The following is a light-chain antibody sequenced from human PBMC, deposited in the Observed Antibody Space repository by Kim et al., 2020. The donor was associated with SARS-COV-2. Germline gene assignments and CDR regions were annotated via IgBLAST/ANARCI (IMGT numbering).Light chain of an antibody. CDR3: QSYDTSLSDFVI. CDR2: DDS. V-gene: IGLV1-40*01. J-gene: IGLJ2*01. Sequence: QSVLTQPPSVSGAPGQRVTISCTGSTPNIGAGFNVHWYQCLPGTAPKLLISDDSNRPSGVPDRFSASKSATAASLAISGLQTEDEADYYCQSYDTSLSDFVIFGGGTQLTVL. CDR1: TPNIGAGFN.